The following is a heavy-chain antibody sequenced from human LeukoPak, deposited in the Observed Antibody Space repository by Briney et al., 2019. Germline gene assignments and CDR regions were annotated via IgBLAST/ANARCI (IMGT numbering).Heavy chain of an antibody. Sequence: PGGSLRLSCAASGFTFSSYEMNWVRQAPGEGLEWISFISTSGNTIYYADSVKGRFTISRDNAKNSLFLQMNSLRVDDTAVYYCARGFYDTSPLNYCMDVWGKGTTVTVSS. CDR3: ARGFYDTSPLNYCMDV. CDR2: ISTSGNTI. V-gene: IGHV3-48*03. J-gene: IGHJ6*03. D-gene: IGHD3-22*01. CDR1: GFTFSSYE.